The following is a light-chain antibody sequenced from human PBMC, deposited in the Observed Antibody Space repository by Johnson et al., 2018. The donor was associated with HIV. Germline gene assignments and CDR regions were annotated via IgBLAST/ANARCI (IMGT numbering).Light chain of an antibody. CDR1: SSNIGNNY. V-gene: IGLV1-51*02. J-gene: IGLJ1*01. Sequence: QSVLTQPPSVSAAPGQKVTISCSGSSSNIGNNYVSWYQQLPGTAPKLLIYENTKRPSGIPDRFSDSKSGTSATLGITGLQTGDEADYYCGTWDSGLSAHYFVVPGTRVTVL. CDR3: GTWDSGLSAHYF. CDR2: ENT.